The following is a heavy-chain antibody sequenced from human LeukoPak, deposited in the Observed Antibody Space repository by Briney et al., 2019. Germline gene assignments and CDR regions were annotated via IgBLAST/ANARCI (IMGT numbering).Heavy chain of an antibody. CDR3: ARSSIIAAAGPYYFDY. J-gene: IGHJ4*02. D-gene: IGHD6-13*01. Sequence: SVKGSCKASGGTFSSYAISWVRQAPGQGLEWMGGIIPIFGTANYAQKFQGRVTITADKSTSTAYMELSSLRSEDTAVYYCARSSIIAAAGPYYFDYWGQGTLVTVSS. CDR1: GGTFSSYA. CDR2: IIPIFGTA. V-gene: IGHV1-69*06.